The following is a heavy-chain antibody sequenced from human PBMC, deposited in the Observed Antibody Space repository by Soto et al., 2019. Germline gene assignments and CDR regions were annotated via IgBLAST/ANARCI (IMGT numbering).Heavy chain of an antibody. J-gene: IGHJ6*02. V-gene: IGHV1-2*04. CDR1: GYTFTGYY. Sequence: ASVKVSCKASGYTFTGYYMHWVRQAPGQGLEWMGWINPNSGGTNYAQKFQSWVTMTRDTSISTAYMELSRLRSDDTAVYYCARDRVVVVPAAYYYYGMDVWGQGTTVTVSS. CDR2: INPNSGGT. CDR3: ARDRVVVVPAAYYYYGMDV. D-gene: IGHD2-2*01.